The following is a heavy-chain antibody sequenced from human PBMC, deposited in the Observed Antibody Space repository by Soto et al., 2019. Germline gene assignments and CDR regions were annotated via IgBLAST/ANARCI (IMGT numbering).Heavy chain of an antibody. CDR2: MFYSGNT. V-gene: IGHV4-59*01. CDR3: ARDRYYDSSGYSYLSEGFDP. CDR1: GGSISGYY. D-gene: IGHD3-22*01. Sequence: AETLTLTCNVPGGSISGYYWIWIGQPPGKGLEWIGYMFYSGNTNYNPPHKSRVTISVDTSKNQFSLKLSSVTAADTAVYYCARDRYYDSSGYSYLSEGFDPRGQGTLVTVSS. J-gene: IGHJ5*02.